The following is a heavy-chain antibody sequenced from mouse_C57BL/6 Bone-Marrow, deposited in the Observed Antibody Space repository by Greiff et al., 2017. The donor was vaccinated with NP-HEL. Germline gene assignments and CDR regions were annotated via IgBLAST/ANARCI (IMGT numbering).Heavy chain of an antibody. V-gene: IGHV2-2*01. Sequence: VMLVESGPGLVQPSQSLSITCTVSGFSLSTFGIHWVRQSPGKGLEWLGVIWSGGITDYNAAFISRLSISRVNSKSQVFFKMSSLHADDTAIYYCARKENPLGTMDYWGQGTSVTVSS. CDR3: ARKENPLGTMDY. CDR2: IWSGGIT. J-gene: IGHJ4*01. CDR1: GFSLSTFG.